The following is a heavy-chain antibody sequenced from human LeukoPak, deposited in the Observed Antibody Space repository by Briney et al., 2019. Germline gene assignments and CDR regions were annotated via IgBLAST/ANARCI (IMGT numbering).Heavy chain of an antibody. Sequence: SQTLSLTCTVSGGSISSGSYYWSWIRQPAGKGLEWIGRIYTSGSTNYNPSLKSRVTMSVDTSKNQFSLKLSSVTAADTAVYYCARYDYKDNWFDPWGQGTLVTVSS. CDR3: ARYDYKDNWFDP. CDR1: GGSISSGSYY. CDR2: IYTSGST. J-gene: IGHJ5*02. V-gene: IGHV4-61*02. D-gene: IGHD4-11*01.